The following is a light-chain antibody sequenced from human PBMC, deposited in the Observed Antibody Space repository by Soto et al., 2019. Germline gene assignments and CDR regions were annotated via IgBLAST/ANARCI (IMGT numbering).Light chain of an antibody. CDR1: QSVRSH. CDR2: DAS. CDR3: QQYGTSVWT. Sequence: DTVLTQSPATLSLSPGETATLSCRASQSVRSHLAWYQQRPGQPPRLLIYDASSRATGIPDRFSGSGSGTDFTLTISRLEPEDFAVYYCQQYGTSVWTFGQGTKVEIK. J-gene: IGKJ1*01. V-gene: IGKV3-20*01.